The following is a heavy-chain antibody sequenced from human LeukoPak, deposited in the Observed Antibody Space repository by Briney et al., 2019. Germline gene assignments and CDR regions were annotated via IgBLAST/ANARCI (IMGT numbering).Heavy chain of an antibody. CDR3: ARGRGYSSPIDY. V-gene: IGHV3-30*03. CDR2: ISYDGSNK. D-gene: IGHD6-13*01. Sequence: PGGSLRLSCAASGFTFSSYGMHWVRQAPGKGLEWVAVISYDGSNKYYADSVKGRFTISRDNSKNTLYLQMNSLRAEDTAVYYCARGRGYSSPIDYWGQGTLVTVSS. CDR1: GFTFSSYG. J-gene: IGHJ4*02.